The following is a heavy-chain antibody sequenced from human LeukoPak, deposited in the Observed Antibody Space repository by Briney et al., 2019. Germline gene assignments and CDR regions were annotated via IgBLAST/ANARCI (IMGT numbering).Heavy chain of an antibody. D-gene: IGHD6-19*01. Sequence: GASLRLSCAASGFTFSSYAMSWVRQAPGKGLEWVSAISGGGGSTYYADSVKGRFTISRDNSKNTLYLQMNSLRAEDTAVYYGAKDLQWLVTDYFDYWGQGTLVTVSS. CDR1: GFTFSSYA. CDR2: ISGGGGST. CDR3: AKDLQWLVTDYFDY. J-gene: IGHJ4*02. V-gene: IGHV3-23*01.